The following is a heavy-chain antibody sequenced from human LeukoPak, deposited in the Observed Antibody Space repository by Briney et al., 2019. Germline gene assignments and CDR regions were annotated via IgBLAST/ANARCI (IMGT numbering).Heavy chain of an antibody. CDR3: ARHSYDSSDFHYMDV. D-gene: IGHD3-22*01. Sequence: GESLKISCKGSGYSFTSYWIGWVRQMPGKGLEWMGIIYPDDSDTRYSPSFQGQVTISADKSISTAYLQWSTLRASDTAIYYCARHSYDSSDFHYMDVRGKGTTVTISS. CDR1: GYSFTSYW. V-gene: IGHV5-51*01. J-gene: IGHJ6*03. CDR2: IYPDDSDT.